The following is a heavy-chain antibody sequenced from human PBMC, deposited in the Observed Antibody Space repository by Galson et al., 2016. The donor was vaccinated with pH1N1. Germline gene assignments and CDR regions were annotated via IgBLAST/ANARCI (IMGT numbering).Heavy chain of an antibody. J-gene: IGHJ3*02. CDR3: ARDRGVFDI. CDR2: ISAYDGHT. CDR1: GYTFINYG. Sequence: SVKVSCKASGYTFINYGIAWVRQAPGQGPEWMGWISAYDGHTGYAQNFQGRVAMTIDTSTSTANMELRSLRSDDTAVYYCARDRGVFDIWGQGTRVTVSS. D-gene: IGHD3-10*01. V-gene: IGHV1-18*01.